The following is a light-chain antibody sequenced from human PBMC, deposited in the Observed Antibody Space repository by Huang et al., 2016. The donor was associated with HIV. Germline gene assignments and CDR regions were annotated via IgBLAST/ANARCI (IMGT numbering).Light chain of an antibody. CDR1: QDISNY. CDR2: DAS. J-gene: IGKJ4*01. CDR3: QHFDNLALT. V-gene: IGKV1-33*01. Sequence: DIQMTQSPSSLSASVGDRVTITCQESQDISNYLNWYQQKPGKAPKLLMYDASNLETGVPARFSGSGSGTDFTFTISSLQPEDIATYYCQHFDNLALTFGGGTKVQIK.